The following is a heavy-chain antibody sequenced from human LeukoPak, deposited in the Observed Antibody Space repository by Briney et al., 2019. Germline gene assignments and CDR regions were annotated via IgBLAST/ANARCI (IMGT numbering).Heavy chain of an antibody. D-gene: IGHD5-18*01. CDR3: ARHGGTGGYSYGSDYYYGMDV. CDR1: GGSISSYY. J-gene: IGHJ6*02. CDR2: IYYSGST. V-gene: IGHV4-59*08. Sequence: PSETLSLTCTVSGGSISSYYWSWIRQPPGKGMEWVGYIYYSGSTNYNPSLKSRVTISVDTSKNQFSLKLSSVTAADTAVYYCARHGGTGGYSYGSDYYYGMDVWGQGTTVTVSS.